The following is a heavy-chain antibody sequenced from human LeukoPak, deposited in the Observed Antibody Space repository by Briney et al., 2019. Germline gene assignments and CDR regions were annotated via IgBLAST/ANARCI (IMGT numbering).Heavy chain of an antibody. CDR3: AREGKWSGSSGGHGVGHMDV. V-gene: IGHV7-4-1*02. CDR1: GYTFTSYA. CDR2: FDTNAGDP. D-gene: IGHD6-19*01. J-gene: IGHJ6*02. Sequence: ASVKVSCKASGYTFTSYAMNWVRQAPGQGLEWMGWFDTNAGDPTYAQGFTGQVVFSVDTSVSTAYLQLSSLKAEDTAVYYCAREGKWSGSSGGHGVGHMDVWGQGTTVTVSS.